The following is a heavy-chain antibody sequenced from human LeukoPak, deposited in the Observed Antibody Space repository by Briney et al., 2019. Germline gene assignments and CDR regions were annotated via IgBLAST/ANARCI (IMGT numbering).Heavy chain of an antibody. J-gene: IGHJ4*02. CDR3: ARDRTTGDLGEYYFDY. CDR1: GFTFSSYS. D-gene: IGHD7-27*01. V-gene: IGHV3-48*01. Sequence: PGGSLRLSCAASGFTFSSYSMNWVRQAPGKGLEWVSYISSSSSTIYYADSVKGRFTISRDNAKNSLYLQMNSLRAEDTAVYYCARDRTTGDLGEYYFDYWGQGTLVTVSS. CDR2: ISSSSSTI.